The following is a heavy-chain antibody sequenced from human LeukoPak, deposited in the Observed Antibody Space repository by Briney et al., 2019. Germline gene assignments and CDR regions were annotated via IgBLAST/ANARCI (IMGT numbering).Heavy chain of an antibody. J-gene: IGHJ2*01. CDR2: ISGSGDII. CDR3: ASGGVGLNWYFHL. Sequence: PGGSLRLSCAASGFTFSDYYMNWIRQAPGKGLEWVSYISGSGDIIYYTDSVKGRFTISRDNAKNSLYLQMNSLRAEDTAVYYCASGGVGLNWYFHLWGRGTLVTVSS. CDR1: GFTFSDYY. V-gene: IGHV3-11*04. D-gene: IGHD3-16*01.